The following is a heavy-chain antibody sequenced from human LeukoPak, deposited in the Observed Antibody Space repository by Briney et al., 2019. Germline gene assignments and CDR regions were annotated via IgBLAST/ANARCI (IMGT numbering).Heavy chain of an antibody. V-gene: IGHV3-48*02. J-gene: IGHJ4*02. CDR2: ISSSSSTT. D-gene: IGHD5-24*01. Sequence: GGSLRLSCAASGFTFSGNSMNWVRQAPGKGLEWVSYISSSSSTTYYADSVKGRFTISRDNAKNSLYLQMNSLRDEDTAVYYCARGASRGFDYWGQGTLVTVSS. CDR3: ARGASRGFDY. CDR1: GFTFSGNS.